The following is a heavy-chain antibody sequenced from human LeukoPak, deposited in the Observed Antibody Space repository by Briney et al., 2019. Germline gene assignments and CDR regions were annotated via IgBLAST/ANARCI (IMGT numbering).Heavy chain of an antibody. CDR2: IYYSGST. J-gene: IGHJ4*02. CDR3: ARDQSGGYYFDY. Sequence: SETLSLTCTVSGGSISSYYWSWIRQPPGKGLEWIGYIYYSGSTSYNPSLKSRVTISVDTSKYQFSLKLSSVAAADTAVYHCARDQSGGYYFDYWGQGTLVTVSS. V-gene: IGHV4-59*01. CDR1: GGSISSYY. D-gene: IGHD3-10*01.